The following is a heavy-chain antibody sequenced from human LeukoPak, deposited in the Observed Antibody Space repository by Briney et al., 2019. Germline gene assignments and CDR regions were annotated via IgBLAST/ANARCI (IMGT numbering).Heavy chain of an antibody. D-gene: IGHD5-24*01. V-gene: IGHV3-23*01. CDR1: GFTFSSYA. CDR2: ISGSGGST. Sequence: PGGSLRLSCAASGFTFSSYAMSGVRQAPGKGLEWGSAISGSGGSTYYADSVKGRFTISRDNSKSTLFLQMNSLRAEDTAVYYCAKDPRVGSRVATPCHWGQGTLVTVSS. CDR3: AKDPRVGSRVATPCH. J-gene: IGHJ4*02.